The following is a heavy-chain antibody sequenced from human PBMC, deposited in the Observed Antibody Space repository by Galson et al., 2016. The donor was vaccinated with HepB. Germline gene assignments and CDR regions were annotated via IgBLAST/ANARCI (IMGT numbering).Heavy chain of an antibody. D-gene: IGHD2-15*01. J-gene: IGHJ4*02. CDR1: GCTFTSYA. CDR3: AKMQGYLDY. CDR2: ISGSAYTT. Sequence: SLRLSCAAAGCTFTSYAMSWVRQAPGTGLEWVAGISGSAYTTYYANTVKGRFTISRDNSKNTVYLQMNSLGVDDTAVYFCAKMQGYLDYWGQGTLVTVSS. V-gene: IGHV3-23*01.